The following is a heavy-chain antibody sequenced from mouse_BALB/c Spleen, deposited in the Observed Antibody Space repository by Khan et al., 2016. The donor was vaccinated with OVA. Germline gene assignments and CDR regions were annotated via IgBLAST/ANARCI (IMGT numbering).Heavy chain of an antibody. J-gene: IGHJ3*01. CDR1: GYTFTSYT. CDR3: VRDGAYHRNDGWFAY. CDR2: INPSNGYT. D-gene: IGHD2-14*01. V-gene: IGHV1-4*01. Sequence: VQLQESGAELARPGASVKMSCKASGYTFTSYTIHWIKKRPGQGLEWIGYINPSNGYTNYNQKFKDKATLTTDKSSTTAYLQLSSLTSDDSAVCSCVRDGAYHRNDGWFAYWGQGTLVTVSA.